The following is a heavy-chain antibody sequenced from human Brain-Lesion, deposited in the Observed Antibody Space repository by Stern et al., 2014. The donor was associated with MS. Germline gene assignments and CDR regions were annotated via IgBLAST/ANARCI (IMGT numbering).Heavy chain of an antibody. Sequence: EVQLVESGGGLVQPGGSLRLSCAVSGFTFNDHWMSWVRPAPGKGLEWVATIKQDGSETFYVASVKGRFTISRDNAKNSLYLQLNSLRVEDTAIYYCARDSDHANWRKFYFDYWGQGTLVTVSS. CDR3: ARDSDHANWRKFYFDY. CDR1: GFTFNDHW. V-gene: IGHV3-7*01. D-gene: IGHD1-1*01. J-gene: IGHJ4*02. CDR2: IKQDGSET.